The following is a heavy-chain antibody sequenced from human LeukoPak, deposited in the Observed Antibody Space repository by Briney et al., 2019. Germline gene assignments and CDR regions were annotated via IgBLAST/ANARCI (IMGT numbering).Heavy chain of an antibody. D-gene: IGHD6-6*01. V-gene: IGHV4-34*01. J-gene: IGHJ4*02. CDR2: INHSGST. CDR3: ARITPRAARRTKYFDY. CDR1: GGSFSGYY. Sequence: SETLSLTCAVYGGSFSGYYWSWIRQPPGKGLEWIGEINHSGSTNYNPSLKSRATISVDTSKNQFSLKLSSVTAADTAVYYCARITPRAARRTKYFDYWGQGTLVTVSS.